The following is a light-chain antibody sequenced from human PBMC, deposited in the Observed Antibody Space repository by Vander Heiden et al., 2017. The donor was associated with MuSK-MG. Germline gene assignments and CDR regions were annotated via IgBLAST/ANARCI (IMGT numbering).Light chain of an antibody. CDR2: GA. Sequence: EVVMTQSPATLSLSPGERVTLSCRASQSVSSNLAWYQQKPGQAPRLLIYGASGPEFTLTISSLHSEDLAVYYCQQDNNWPRTFGQGTTVEIK. V-gene: IGKV3-15*01. CDR3: QQDNNWPRT. CDR1: QSVSSN. J-gene: IGKJ1*01.